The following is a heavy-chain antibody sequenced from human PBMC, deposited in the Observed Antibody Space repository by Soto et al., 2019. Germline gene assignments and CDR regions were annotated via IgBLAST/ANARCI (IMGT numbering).Heavy chain of an antibody. J-gene: IGHJ4*02. CDR1: GFTFSDHY. CDR2: SRNKANSYST. V-gene: IGHV3-72*01. CDR3: ARFSGSYTRGLDY. Sequence: EVQLVESGGGLVQPGGSLRLSCAASGFTFSDHYMDWVRQAPGKGLEWVGRSRNKANSYSTEYAASVKGRFTISRHESKNSLYLQMNSVKSEGTAVDYYARFSGSYTRGLDYWGQGTLVTVSS. D-gene: IGHD1-26*01.